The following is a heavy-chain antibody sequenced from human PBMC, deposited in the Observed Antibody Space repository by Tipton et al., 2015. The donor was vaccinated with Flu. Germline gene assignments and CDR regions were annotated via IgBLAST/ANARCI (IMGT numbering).Heavy chain of an antibody. CDR1: GNSVRTTFY. J-gene: IGHJ4*02. V-gene: IGHV4-38-2*01. CDR3: ARLSFYDVDLRNYYFDY. Sequence: TLSLTCVVSGNSVRTTFYWGWIRQPPGKGLEWIGSFYESGISYYNPSLKSRVAISVDTSKNQFSLRLSSVTAADTAVYFCARLSFYDVDLRNYYFDYWGQGALVTVSS. D-gene: IGHD3-10*02. CDR2: FYESGIS.